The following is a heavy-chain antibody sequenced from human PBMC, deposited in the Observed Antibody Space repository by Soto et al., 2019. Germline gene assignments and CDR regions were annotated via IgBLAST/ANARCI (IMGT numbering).Heavy chain of an antibody. D-gene: IGHD2-15*01. Sequence: ASVKVSCKASGYTFTSYGISWVRQAPGQGLEWIGWISAYNGNTNYAQKLQGRVTMTTDTSTSTAYMELRSLRSDDTAVYYCARGGGYCSGGSCYDGAFDIWGQGTMVTVSS. J-gene: IGHJ3*02. V-gene: IGHV1-18*01. CDR1: GYTFTSYG. CDR2: ISAYNGNT. CDR3: ARGGGYCSGGSCYDGAFDI.